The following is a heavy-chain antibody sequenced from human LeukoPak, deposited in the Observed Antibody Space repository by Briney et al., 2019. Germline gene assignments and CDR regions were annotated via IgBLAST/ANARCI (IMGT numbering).Heavy chain of an antibody. CDR2: IRTKPNTYAT. V-gene: IGHV3-73*01. D-gene: IGHD2/OR15-2a*01. J-gene: IGHJ4*02. CDR1: GFTFSDST. CDR3: TRHTERNSD. Sequence: AGTLRLSCAASGFTFSDSTIPWVRQASGKGLDLVGRIRTKPNTYATAYAASVKGRFTISRDDSKNTAYLQMNSLKTDDTAVYYCTRHTERNSDWGQGTLVTVSS.